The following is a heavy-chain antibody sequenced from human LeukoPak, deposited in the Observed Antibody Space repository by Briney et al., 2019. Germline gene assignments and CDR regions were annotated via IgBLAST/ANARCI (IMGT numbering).Heavy chain of an antibody. CDR3: ARCPRSSDAFDI. CDR1: GFTFSSYE. CDR2: ISGSST. Sequence: PGGSLRLSCAASGFTFSSYEMNWVSQAPGKGLEWVSYISGSSTYYADAVKGRFTISRDNAKNYLYLQMNSLRAEDTAVYYCARCPRSSDAFDIWGQGTMVPVSS. J-gene: IGHJ3*02. V-gene: IGHV3-48*03.